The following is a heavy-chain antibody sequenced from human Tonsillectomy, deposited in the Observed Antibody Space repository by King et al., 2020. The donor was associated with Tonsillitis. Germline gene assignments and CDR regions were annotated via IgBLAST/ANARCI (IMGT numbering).Heavy chain of an antibody. Sequence: VQLQESGPGLVKPSQTLSLTCTVSGRSISSGAYYWSWIRQHPGKGLEWIGYIYYSGSTYYNPSLKSRVTISIDTSKSQFSLKLRSVTAADTAVYYCARDIYLNWFDPWGQGTLVTVSS. CDR1: GRSISSGAYY. D-gene: IGHD5/OR15-5a*01. V-gene: IGHV4-31*03. CDR3: ARDIYLNWFDP. J-gene: IGHJ5*02. CDR2: IYYSGST.